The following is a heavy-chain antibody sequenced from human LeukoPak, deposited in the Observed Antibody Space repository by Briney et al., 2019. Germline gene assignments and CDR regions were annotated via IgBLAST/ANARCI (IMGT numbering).Heavy chain of an antibody. CDR3: ARSYCSSTSCYYYYYMDV. V-gene: IGHV1-69*05. CDR2: IIPIFGTA. D-gene: IGHD2-2*01. Sequence: AASLKVSCKTSGGTSSSYAICWVRQAPGHRLEWMGGIIPIFGTANYAQKHQSRVTITKDESTSTAYMELSSMRSEDTVVYYSARSYCSSTSCYYYYYMDVWGKGTTVTVSS. J-gene: IGHJ6*03. CDR1: GGTSSSYA.